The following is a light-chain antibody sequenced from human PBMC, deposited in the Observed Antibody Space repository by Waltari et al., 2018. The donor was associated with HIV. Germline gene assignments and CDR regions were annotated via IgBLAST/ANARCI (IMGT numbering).Light chain of an antibody. Sequence: EIVLTQSPGTLSLSPGERATLSCRASQSFSSSFLAWYQQKPGQAPRLLIYGASNRATGVPARFSCSESGTDFTLTISRLEPEDFAVYYCQHYGSSPRTFGQGTKVEIK. CDR2: GAS. V-gene: IGKV3-20*01. CDR3: QHYGSSPRT. J-gene: IGKJ1*01. CDR1: QSFSSSF.